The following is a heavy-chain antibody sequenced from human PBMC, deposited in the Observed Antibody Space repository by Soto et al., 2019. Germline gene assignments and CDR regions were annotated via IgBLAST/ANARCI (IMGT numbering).Heavy chain of an antibody. J-gene: IGHJ6*02. Sequence: GESLKISCQASGYSFTTYWISWVRQMPGKGLECMGRIDPTDSYTDYGPSFEGHVTMSVDRSINTAYLEWSSLKASDSAMYYCARHSGSGYDSYYYGMDVWGQGTTVTVSS. CDR1: GYSFTTYW. V-gene: IGHV5-10-1*01. CDR2: IDPTDSYT. CDR3: ARHSGSGYDSYYYGMDV. D-gene: IGHD5-12*01.